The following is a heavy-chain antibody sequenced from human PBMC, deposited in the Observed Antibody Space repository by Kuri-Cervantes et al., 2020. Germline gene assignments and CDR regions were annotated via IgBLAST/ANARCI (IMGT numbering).Heavy chain of an antibody. V-gene: IGHV4-59*01. J-gene: IGHJ5*02. D-gene: IGHD2-2*01. Sequence: SETLSLTCTVSGGSISSYYWSWIRQPPGKGLEWIGYIYYSGSTNYNPSLKSRVTISVDTSKNQFSLKLSSVTAADTAVYYCARGNIVVAPAAWVPLNWFDPWGQGTLVTVSS. CDR1: GGSISSYY. CDR3: ARGNIVVAPAAWVPLNWFDP. CDR2: IYYSGST.